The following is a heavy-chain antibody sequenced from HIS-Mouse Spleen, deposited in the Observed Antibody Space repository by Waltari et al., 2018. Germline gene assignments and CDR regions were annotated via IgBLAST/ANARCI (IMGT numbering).Heavy chain of an antibody. V-gene: IGHV4-34*01. CDR3: ARGDLKAYCGGDCYPYHY. J-gene: IGHJ4*02. CDR1: GGSFSGYY. Sequence: QVQLQQWGAGLLKPSETLSLTGAVYGGSFSGYYWSWIRQPPGKGREWIGEINHSGSTDYNPSIKSRVTISVDASKIQFSLSLGSVTAADTAVYYCARGDLKAYCGGDCYPYHYWGQGTLVTVSS. D-gene: IGHD2-21*02. CDR2: INHSGST.